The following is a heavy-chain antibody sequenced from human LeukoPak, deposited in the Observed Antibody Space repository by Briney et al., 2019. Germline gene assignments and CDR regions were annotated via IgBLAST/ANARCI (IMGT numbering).Heavy chain of an antibody. J-gene: IGHJ5*02. Sequence: PSETLSLTCAVYGGSFSGYYWSWIRQPPGKGLEWIGEINHSGSTNYNPSLKSRVTISVDTSKNQFSLKLSSVTAADTAVYYCARGGHYYGSGSYRKNWLDPWGQGTLVTASS. CDR2: INHSGST. V-gene: IGHV4-34*01. CDR1: GGSFSGYY. CDR3: ARGGHYYGSGSYRKNWLDP. D-gene: IGHD3-10*01.